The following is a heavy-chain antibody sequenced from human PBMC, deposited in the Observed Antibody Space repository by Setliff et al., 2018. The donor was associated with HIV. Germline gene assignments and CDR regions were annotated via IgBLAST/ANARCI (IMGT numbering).Heavy chain of an antibody. Sequence: KTSETLSLTCTVSGGSIKSSSYYWGWIRQPPGKGLEWIGSIYYSGNTYYNPSLKSRVTISEDRSRNQFSLRLSSVTAADTAVYYCARSLSSWYFYWGQGTLVTVSS. V-gene: IGHV4-39*07. CDR3: ARSLSSWYFY. CDR1: GGSIKSSSYY. J-gene: IGHJ4*02. CDR2: IYYSGNT. D-gene: IGHD6-13*01.